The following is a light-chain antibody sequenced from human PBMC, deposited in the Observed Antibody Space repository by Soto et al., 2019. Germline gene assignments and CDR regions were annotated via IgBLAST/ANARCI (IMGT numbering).Light chain of an antibody. V-gene: IGKV1-5*03. Sequence: DIQMTQSPSTLSASVGDRVTITCRASHSISSWVAWYQQKPGKAPKLLIYKASTLESGVPPRFSGSGSGTEFTLTISSLQPDDFATYYCQQFNNYPLTFGQGSKVEIK. CDR3: QQFNNYPLT. CDR2: KAS. J-gene: IGKJ1*01. CDR1: HSISSW.